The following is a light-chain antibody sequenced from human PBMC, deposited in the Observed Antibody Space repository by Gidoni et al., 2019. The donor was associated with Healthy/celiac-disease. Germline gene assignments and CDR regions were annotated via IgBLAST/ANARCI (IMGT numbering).Light chain of an antibody. CDR1: QSVSSY. Sequence: EIVLTQSPATLSLSPGERATLSCRASQSVSSYLAWYQQKPGQAPRLLIYDASNRATGIPARFSGSGSGTDFTLTISSLEPEDFAVYYCQHRQAFXPXTKVDIK. J-gene: IGKJ3*01. CDR2: DAS. CDR3: QHRQA. V-gene: IGKV3-11*01.